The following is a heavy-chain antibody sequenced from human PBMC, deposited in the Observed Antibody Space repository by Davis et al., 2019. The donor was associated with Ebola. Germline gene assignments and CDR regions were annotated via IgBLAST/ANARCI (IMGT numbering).Heavy chain of an antibody. J-gene: IGHJ4*02. V-gene: IGHV1-18*01. Sequence: AASVKVSCKASGYTFTSYGISWVRQAPGQGLEWMGWISAYNGDTNYAQKLQGRVTMTTDTSTSTAYMELRSLRSDDTAVYYCARDLLAAALVGRPDYWGQGTLVTVSS. D-gene: IGHD6-13*01. CDR1: GYTFTSYG. CDR2: ISAYNGDT. CDR3: ARDLLAAALVGRPDY.